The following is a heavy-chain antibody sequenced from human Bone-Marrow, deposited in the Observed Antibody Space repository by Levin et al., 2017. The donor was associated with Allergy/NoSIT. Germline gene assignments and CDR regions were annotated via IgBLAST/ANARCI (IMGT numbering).Heavy chain of an antibody. V-gene: IGHV5-51*03. CDR1: GYSFNTYW. CDR2: IYPGDSDS. J-gene: IGHJ4*02. CDR3: ARGRGTVVTGYFDY. D-gene: IGHD4-23*01. Sequence: GASVKVSCKGSGYSFNTYWIGWVRQMPGKGLEWMGIIYPGDSDSKYSPSFQGQVIISADKYISTAYLQWSSLKASDTAMYYCARGRGTVVTGYFDYWGQGTLVTVSS.